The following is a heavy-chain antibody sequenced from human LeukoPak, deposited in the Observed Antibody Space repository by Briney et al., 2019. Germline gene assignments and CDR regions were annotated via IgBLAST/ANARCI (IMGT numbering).Heavy chain of an antibody. V-gene: IGHV4-34*01. D-gene: IGHD5-24*01. CDR3: ARGREMAIDY. Sequence: SETLSLTCAVYGGSFSGYYWSWIRQPPGEGLEWIGEINHSGSTNYNPSLKSRVTISVDTSKNQFSLKLSSVTAADTAVYYCARGREMAIDYWGQGTLVTVSS. J-gene: IGHJ4*02. CDR2: INHSGST. CDR1: GGSFSGYY.